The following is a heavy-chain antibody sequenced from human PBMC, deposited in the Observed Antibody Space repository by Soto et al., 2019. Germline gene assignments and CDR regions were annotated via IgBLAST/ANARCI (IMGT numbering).Heavy chain of an antibody. CDR2: IYYSVST. J-gene: IGHJ4*02. Sequence: SETLSLTCTVSCGSISSSSYYWGWIRQPPGKGLEGIGRIYYSVSTYYNPSLKSRVTISVDTSKNQFSLKLSSVTAADTAVYYCAGTYSRSWYIFFDYWGQGTLVTVSS. D-gene: IGHD6-13*01. CDR3: AGTYSRSWYIFFDY. V-gene: IGHV4-39*01. CDR1: CGSISSSSYY.